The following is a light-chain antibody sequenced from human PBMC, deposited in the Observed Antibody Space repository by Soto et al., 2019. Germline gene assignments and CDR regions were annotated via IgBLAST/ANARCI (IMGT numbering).Light chain of an antibody. J-gene: IGKJ5*01. CDR2: AAS. Sequence: DIQLTQSPSFLSASVGDRVTITCRASQGISSYLAWYQQKPGKAPKLLIYAASTLQSGVSSRFSGSGSGTEFTLSISSLHPEYFATYYCQQLNSYPLTFDQATRLEIK. V-gene: IGKV1-9*01. CDR3: QQLNSYPLT. CDR1: QGISSY.